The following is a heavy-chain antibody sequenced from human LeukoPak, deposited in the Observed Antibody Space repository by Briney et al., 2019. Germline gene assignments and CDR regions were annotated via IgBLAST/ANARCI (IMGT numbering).Heavy chain of an antibody. CDR1: GGSLSNYY. Sequence: SETLSLTCTVSGGSLSNYYWSWITQPPGKGLEYIGFIYYSGSTKYNPSLKSRVTMSIDMSKNQFSLKLSPVTAADTAVYYCARRSDRGYDFDYWGQGTLVTVSS. J-gene: IGHJ4*02. CDR3: ARRSDRGYDFDY. D-gene: IGHD5-12*01. V-gene: IGHV4-59*01. CDR2: IYYSGST.